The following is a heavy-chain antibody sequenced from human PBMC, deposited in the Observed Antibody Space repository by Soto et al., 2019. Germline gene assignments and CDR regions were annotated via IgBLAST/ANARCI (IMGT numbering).Heavy chain of an antibody. D-gene: IGHD6-19*01. CDR2: ISGSGGST. V-gene: IGHV3-23*01. CDR3: AKDRKSGSGWYWDY. Sequence: LRLACAASGFTFSNYVMSWVCQAHGKGLEWVSGISGSGGSTYSADSVKGRFTISRDNSKNTLYLQMNSLRAEDTAVYYCAKDRKSGSGWYWDYWGQGTLVTVSS. J-gene: IGHJ4*02. CDR1: GFTFSNYV.